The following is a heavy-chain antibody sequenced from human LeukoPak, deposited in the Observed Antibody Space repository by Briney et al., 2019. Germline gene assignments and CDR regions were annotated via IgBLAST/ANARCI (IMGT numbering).Heavy chain of an antibody. Sequence: ASVTVSCKASGYTFTSYGISWVRQAPGQGLEWMGWISAYNDNTNYAQKLQGRVTMTTDTSTSTAYMELRSLRSDDTAVYYCARVTSSPTTVNYYYGMDVWGQGTTVTVSS. J-gene: IGHJ6*02. V-gene: IGHV1-18*01. CDR1: GYTFTSYG. D-gene: IGHD4-17*01. CDR3: ARVTSSPTTVNYYYGMDV. CDR2: ISAYNDNT.